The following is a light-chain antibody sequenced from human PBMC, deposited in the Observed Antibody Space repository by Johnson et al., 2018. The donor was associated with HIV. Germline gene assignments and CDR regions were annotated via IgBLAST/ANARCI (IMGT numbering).Light chain of an antibody. CDR2: ESN. CDR3: GTWDSRLSVYV. J-gene: IGLJ1*01. CDR1: SSNIASNY. Sequence: QSVLTQPPSVSAAPGQKVTISCSGSSSNIASNYVSWYQQVPGTAPKLLICESNKRPSGIPNRFSGSKSGTSATLGITGLQTGDDADYYCGTWDSRLSVYVFGTGTKVTVL. V-gene: IGLV1-51*02.